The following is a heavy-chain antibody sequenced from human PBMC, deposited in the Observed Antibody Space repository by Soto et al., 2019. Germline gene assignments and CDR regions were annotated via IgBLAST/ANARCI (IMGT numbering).Heavy chain of an antibody. D-gene: IGHD6-13*01. CDR1: GGSISSYY. CDR3: ARDLWGIAAAGHDAFDI. V-gene: IGHV4-59*01. CDR2: IYYSGST. Sequence: QVQLQESGPGLVKPSETLSLTCTVSGGSISSYYWSWMRQPPGKGLEWIGYIYYSGSTNYNPSLKSRVTITVDTSKHQFSLKLSSVTAADTAVYYCARDLWGIAAAGHDAFDIWGQGTMVTVSS. J-gene: IGHJ3*02.